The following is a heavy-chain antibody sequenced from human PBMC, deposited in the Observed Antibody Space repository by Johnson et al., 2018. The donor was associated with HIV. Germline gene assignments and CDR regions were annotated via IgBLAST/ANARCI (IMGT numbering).Heavy chain of an antibody. Sequence: QVQLVESGGGVVRPGGSLRLSCAASGFSFSSYGMHWVRPAPGKGLEWVAFIRSDGSNKYYADSVKGRFTISRDNSQNTLYLQMNSLRAEDTAVYYCAKGNYYDSSGYYGSTHAFDIWGQGTMVTVSS. V-gene: IGHV3-30*02. J-gene: IGHJ3*02. CDR2: IRSDGSNK. CDR3: AKGNYYDSSGYYGSTHAFDI. D-gene: IGHD3-22*01. CDR1: GFSFSSYG.